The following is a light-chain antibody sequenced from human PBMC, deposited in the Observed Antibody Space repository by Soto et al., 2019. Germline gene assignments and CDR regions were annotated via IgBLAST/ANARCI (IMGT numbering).Light chain of an antibody. CDR3: QSYDSSHNYV. Sequence: QSVLTQPPSVSAAPGQKVTISCSGSSSNIGGNSVSWYQQLPGTAPKLLIYDDNKRPSGIPDRFSGSKSGTSATLGITGFQTGDEADYYCQSYDSSHNYVFGTGTKVTV. J-gene: IGLJ1*01. V-gene: IGLV1-51*01. CDR2: DDN. CDR1: SSNIGGNS.